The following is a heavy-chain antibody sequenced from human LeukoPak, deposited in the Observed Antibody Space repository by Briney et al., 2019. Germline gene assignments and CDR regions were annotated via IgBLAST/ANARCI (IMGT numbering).Heavy chain of an antibody. CDR3: AKYYYERSGYYTCYDY. V-gene: IGHV3-48*04. CDR1: GFTFSSYS. D-gene: IGHD3-22*01. J-gene: IGHJ4*02. CDR2: IGTTSSTI. Sequence: GGSLRLSCAASGFTFSSYSMNWVRQAPGKGLEWVSYIGTTSSTIYYADSVKGRFTSSRDNAKNSLYLQMNSLRAEDTALYYCAKYYYERSGYYTCYDYWGQGTLVTVSS.